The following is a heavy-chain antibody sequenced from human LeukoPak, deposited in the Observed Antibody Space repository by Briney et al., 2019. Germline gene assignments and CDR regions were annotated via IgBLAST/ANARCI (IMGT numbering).Heavy chain of an antibody. CDR3: ARDPYNWNDMLIDI. Sequence: GGSLRLSCAASGFTFGSYEMNWVRQAPGKGLEWVSYISSSGSTIYYADSVKGRFTISRDNAKNSLYLQMNSLRAEDTAVYYCARDPYNWNDMLIDIWGQGTMVTVSS. V-gene: IGHV3-48*03. CDR1: GFTFGSYE. CDR2: ISSSGSTI. J-gene: IGHJ3*02. D-gene: IGHD1-20*01.